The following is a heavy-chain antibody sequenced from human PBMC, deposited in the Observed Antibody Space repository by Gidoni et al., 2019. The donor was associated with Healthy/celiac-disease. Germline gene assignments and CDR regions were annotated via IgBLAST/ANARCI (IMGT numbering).Heavy chain of an antibody. CDR2: IRSKAYGGTT. D-gene: IGHD1-26*01. Sequence: EVQLVESGGGLVQPGRSLRLSCTASGFTFGAYAMSWFRQAPGKGLEWVGFIRSKAYGGTTEYAASVKGRFTISRDDSKSIAYLQMNSLKTEDTAVYYCTRDAIVGATDYYYGMDVWGQGTTVTVSS. J-gene: IGHJ6*02. CDR1: GFTFGAYA. CDR3: TRDAIVGATDYYYGMDV. V-gene: IGHV3-49*03.